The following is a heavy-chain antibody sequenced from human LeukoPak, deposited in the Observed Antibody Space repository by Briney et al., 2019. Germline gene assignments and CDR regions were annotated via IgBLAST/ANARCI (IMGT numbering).Heavy chain of an antibody. J-gene: IGHJ3*02. Sequence: SETLSLTCTVSDGSISSYYWSWIRQFPGKGLEWIGYIYYSGSTNYNPSLKSRVTISVDTSKNQFSLKLSSVTAADTAVYYCARGYCRGTSCNRYTFDIWGQGTMVTVSS. V-gene: IGHV4-59*01. CDR3: ARGYCRGTSCNRYTFDI. D-gene: IGHD2-2*01. CDR1: DGSISSYY. CDR2: IYYSGST.